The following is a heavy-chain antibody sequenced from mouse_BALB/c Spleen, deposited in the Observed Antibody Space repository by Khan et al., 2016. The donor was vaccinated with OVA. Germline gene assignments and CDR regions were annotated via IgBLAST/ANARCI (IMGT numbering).Heavy chain of an antibody. CDR2: IWGDGST. CDR3: VIYFISRAWFAY. V-gene: IGHV2-3*01. D-gene: IGHD1-1*01. Sequence: QVQLKQSGPGLVAPSQSLSITCTVSGFSLTNYGVGWVRQPPGKGLEWLGIIWGDGSTNYHSALISRLSISNDNSESQVFLKLSSLQTDDTAAYYCVIYFISRAWFAYWGQGTMVTVSA. J-gene: IGHJ3*01. CDR1: GFSLTNYG.